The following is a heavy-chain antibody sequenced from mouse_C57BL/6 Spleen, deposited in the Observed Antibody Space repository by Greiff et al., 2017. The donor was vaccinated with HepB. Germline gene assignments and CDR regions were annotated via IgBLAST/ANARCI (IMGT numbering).Heavy chain of an antibody. D-gene: IGHD2-5*01. V-gene: IGHV1-82*01. CDR3: ARSGSNYEAWFAY. Sequence: QVQLQQSGPELVKPGASVKISCKASGYAFSSSWMNWVKQRPGKGLEWIGRIYPGDGDTNYNGKFKGKATLTADKSSSTAYMQLSSLTSEDSAVYFCARSGSNYEAWFAYWGQGTLVTVSA. CDR2: IYPGDGDT. J-gene: IGHJ3*01. CDR1: GYAFSSSW.